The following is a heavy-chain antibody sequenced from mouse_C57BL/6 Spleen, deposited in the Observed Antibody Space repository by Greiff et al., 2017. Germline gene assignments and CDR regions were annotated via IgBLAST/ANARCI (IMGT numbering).Heavy chain of an antibody. Sequence: VQLVESGAELARPGASVKLSCKASGYTFTSYGISWVKQRTGQGLEWIGEIYPRSGNTYYNEKFKGKATLTADKSSSTAYMELRSLTSEDSAVYFCAPPYEDAMDYWGQGTSVTVSS. V-gene: IGHV1-81*01. J-gene: IGHJ4*01. CDR1: GYTFTSYG. CDR3: APPYEDAMDY. D-gene: IGHD2-3*01. CDR2: IYPRSGNT.